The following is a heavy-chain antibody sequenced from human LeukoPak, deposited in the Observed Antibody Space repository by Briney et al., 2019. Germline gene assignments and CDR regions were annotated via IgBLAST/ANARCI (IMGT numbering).Heavy chain of an antibody. Sequence: GESLKISCEGSGYNFSNYWIGWVRQMPGKGRGWMGIIYPGDYETRYSPSFQGLVTISVDKSISTAYLQWSSLKASDTAMYYCAIPPGYCGNDCSFDHWGQGTLVTVSS. D-gene: IGHD2-21*02. CDR3: AIPPGYCGNDCSFDH. J-gene: IGHJ4*02. CDR1: GYNFSNYW. CDR2: IYPGDYET. V-gene: IGHV5-51*01.